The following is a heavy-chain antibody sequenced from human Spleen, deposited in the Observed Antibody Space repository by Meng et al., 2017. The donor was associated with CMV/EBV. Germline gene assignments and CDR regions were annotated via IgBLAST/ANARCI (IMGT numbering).Heavy chain of an antibody. J-gene: IGHJ6*02. D-gene: IGHD6-19*01. CDR2: IKQDGSEK. CDR1: GFIFSSFW. V-gene: IGHV3-7*03. CDR3: ARAVAAPRSYYYYYGMDV. Sequence: GGSLRLSCAASGFIFSSFWMSWVRQAPGKGLEWVANIKQDGSEKYYVDSVKGRFTISRDNAKNSLYLQMNSLRAEDTAVYYCARAVAAPRSYYYYYGMDVWGQGTTVTVSS.